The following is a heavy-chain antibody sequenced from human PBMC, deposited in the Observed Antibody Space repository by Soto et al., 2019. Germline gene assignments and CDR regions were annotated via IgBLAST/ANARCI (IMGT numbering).Heavy chain of an antibody. CDR3: ALIRYFIASSHYFAVAAC. V-gene: IGHV2-5*02. D-gene: IGHD3-22*01. J-gene: IGHJ4*02. CDR1: GFSLTTSGVS. CDR2: IYWDHDK. Sequence: QITLKESGPPLVKPTQTLTLTCIFSGFSLTTSGVSVGWNRQPPGKALERLALIYWDHDKDYNPPLIGRLTINQDTSKNDVVLTMLTMDPVDTATYYWALIRYFIASSHYFAVAACWCQGTLVSVSS.